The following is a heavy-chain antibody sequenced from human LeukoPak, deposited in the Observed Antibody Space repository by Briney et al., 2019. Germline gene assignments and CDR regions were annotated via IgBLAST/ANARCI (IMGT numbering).Heavy chain of an antibody. Sequence: ASVKVSCKASGYTFTGYYMHWVRQAPGQGLEWMGWINPNSGGTNYAQKFQGRVTMTRDTAISTAYMELIRLRSDDTAVYYCARAGSDQYCTGGVCNSAYWGQGTLVTVSS. CDR1: GYTFTGYY. J-gene: IGHJ4*02. CDR3: ARAGSDQYCTGGVCNSAY. V-gene: IGHV1-2*02. CDR2: INPNSGGT. D-gene: IGHD2-8*02.